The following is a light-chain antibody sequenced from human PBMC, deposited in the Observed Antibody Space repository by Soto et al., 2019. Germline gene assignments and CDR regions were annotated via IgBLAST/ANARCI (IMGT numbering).Light chain of an antibody. Sequence: QSALTQPASVSGSPGPSITVSCTGTSSDIGSYDYVSWYQQHPGKVPKLIIYDVSNRPSGVSNRFSGSKSGNTASLTISGLQAEDEADYYCTSFTTAYTHVFGSGTKLTVL. CDR2: DVS. CDR1: SSDIGSYDY. J-gene: IGLJ1*01. CDR3: TSFTTAYTHV. V-gene: IGLV2-14*03.